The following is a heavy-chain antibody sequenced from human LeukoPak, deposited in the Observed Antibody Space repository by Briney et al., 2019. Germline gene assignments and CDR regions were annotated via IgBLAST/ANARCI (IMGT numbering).Heavy chain of an antibody. CDR2: ISSSSSYI. J-gene: IGHJ6*03. CDR3: ARAYCSGGSCYPYYYYMDV. CDR1: GFTFSSYS. D-gene: IGHD2-15*01. V-gene: IGHV3-21*01. Sequence: GGSLRLSCAASGFTFSSYSMNWVRQAPGKGLEWVSSISSSSSYIYYADSVKGRFTISRDNAKNSLYLQMNSLRAEDTAVYYCARAYCSGGSCYPYYYYMDVWGKGTTVTTSS.